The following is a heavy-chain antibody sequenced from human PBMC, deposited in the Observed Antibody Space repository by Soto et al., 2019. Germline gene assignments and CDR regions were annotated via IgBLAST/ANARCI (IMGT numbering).Heavy chain of an antibody. J-gene: IGHJ4*02. CDR3: AKNGLDNSPSAIDS. CDR1: GLIFSSYS. Sequence: GGSLRLSCAASGLIFSSYSMSWVRQAPGKGLDWVSGITGSGRDTYYADSVKGRFTISRDNSKNMVFLQMNSLRAEDTALYYCAKNGLDNSPSAIDSWGPGTLVTVSS. D-gene: IGHD2-8*01. CDR2: ITGSGRDT. V-gene: IGHV3-23*01.